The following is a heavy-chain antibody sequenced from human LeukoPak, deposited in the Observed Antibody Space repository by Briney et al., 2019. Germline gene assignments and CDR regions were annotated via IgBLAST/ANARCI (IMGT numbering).Heavy chain of an antibody. V-gene: IGHV1-46*01. Sequence: VASVKVSCKASGYTFTSYYMHWVRQAPGQGLEWMGIINPSGGRTSYAQKFQGRVTMTRDTSTSTVYMGLSSLRSEDTAVYYCARDWREYYYDSSGYCDYWGQGTLVTVSS. CDR3: ARDWREYYYDSSGYCDY. CDR2: INPSGGRT. J-gene: IGHJ4*02. CDR1: GYTFTSYY. D-gene: IGHD3-22*01.